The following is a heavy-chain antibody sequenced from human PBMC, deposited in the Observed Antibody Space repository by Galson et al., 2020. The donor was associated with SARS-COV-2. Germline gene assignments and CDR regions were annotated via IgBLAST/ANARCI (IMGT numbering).Heavy chain of an antibody. Sequence: TGGSLRLSCAASGFIYSDYAMSWVRQAPGQGLEWVTGISASGGTTYYAESGKGRFSISRDNSKNTLYLQMNSLRAEDTAIYYCAKRWQTQGWHGVYWGQGTLVTVSP. J-gene: IGHJ4*02. V-gene: IGHV3-23*01. CDR3: AKRWQTQGWHGVY. CDR2: ISASGGTT. D-gene: IGHD6-19*01. CDR1: GFIYSDYA.